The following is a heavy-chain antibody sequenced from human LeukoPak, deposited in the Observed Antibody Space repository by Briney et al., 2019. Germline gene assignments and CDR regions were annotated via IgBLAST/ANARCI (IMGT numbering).Heavy chain of an antibody. D-gene: IGHD1-26*01. J-gene: IGHJ4*02. CDR1: GDSISSYY. V-gene: IGHV4-59*01. Sequence: PSETLCLTCTVSGDSISSYYWSWIRQPPGKGLEWIGYIYYSGTTNYNPSLKSRITISVDPSKKQLSLKLSSVTAADTAMYYCATSTVSSGSYYFDYWGQGTLVTVSS. CDR2: IYYSGTT. CDR3: ATSTVSSGSYYFDY.